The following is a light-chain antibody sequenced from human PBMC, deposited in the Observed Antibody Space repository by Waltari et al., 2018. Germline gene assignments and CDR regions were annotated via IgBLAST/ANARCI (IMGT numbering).Light chain of an antibody. CDR3: IAWDDSLGAVV. J-gene: IGLJ2*01. Sequence: QSVLTQPPSASGTPGQRVTISCSGNNYNIGGNYVYWYQHLPGKAPKVLIFKNEQRRSGVPVRFSGSKAGASASLTISGLRSEEEAEYYCIAWDDSLGAVVFGGGTKLSVL. CDR2: KNE. CDR1: NYNIGGNY. V-gene: IGLV1-47*01.